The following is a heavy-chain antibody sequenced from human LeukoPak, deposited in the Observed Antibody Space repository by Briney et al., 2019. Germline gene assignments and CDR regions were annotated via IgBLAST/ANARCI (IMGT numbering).Heavy chain of an antibody. CDR2: IYPGDSDT. CDR3: ARKCLQGGNCFDP. V-gene: IGHV5-51*01. CDR1: GYSFTSYW. D-gene: IGHD3-16*01. J-gene: IGHJ5*02. Sequence: GESLKISCKGSGYSFTSYWIGWVRQMPGKGLEWMGIIYPGDSDTRYSPSFQGQVTISADKSITTAYLQWSSLKASDTAMYYCARKCLQGGNCFDPWGQGTLVTVSS.